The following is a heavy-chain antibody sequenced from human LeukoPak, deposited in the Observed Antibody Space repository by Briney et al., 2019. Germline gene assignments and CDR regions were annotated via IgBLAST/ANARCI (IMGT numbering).Heavy chain of an antibody. D-gene: IGHD2-2*01. CDR1: GGTFSSYA. J-gene: IGHJ5*02. CDR3: ARVPCLTTSCSPINWFDP. V-gene: IGHV1-69*05. Sequence: SVKVSCKASGGTFSSYAISWVRQAPGQGLEWMGGIIPIFGTANYAQKFQGRVTITTDESTSTAYMELSSLRSDDTAVYYCARVPCLTTSCSPINWFDPWGQGALVTVSS. CDR2: IIPIFGTA.